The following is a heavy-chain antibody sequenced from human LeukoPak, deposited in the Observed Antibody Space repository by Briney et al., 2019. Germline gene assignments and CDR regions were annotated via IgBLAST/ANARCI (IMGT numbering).Heavy chain of an antibody. J-gene: IGHJ4*02. D-gene: IGHD5-12*01. CDR2: ILGSSGGT. V-gene: IGHV3-23*01. CDR3: AKGAYDYIEIAYFDY. Sequence: GGSLRLSCVASGFIFNNYAMNWVRQAPGKGLEWVSLILGSSGGTFCADSVEGRFTISRDKSKNTLYLQMNSLRAEDTAVYYCAKGAYDYIEIAYFDYWGQGSLVTVSS. CDR1: GFIFNNYA.